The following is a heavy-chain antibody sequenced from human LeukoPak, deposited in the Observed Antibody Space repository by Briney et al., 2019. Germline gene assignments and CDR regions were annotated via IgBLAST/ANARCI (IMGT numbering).Heavy chain of an antibody. CDR1: GGSFSDYC. Sequence: PSETLSLTCAVYGGSFSDYCWSWIRQTPGKGLEWVGEILHNGSTDYNPSLKSRAIISIDVSKNQFSLKLKSVTAADTAIYYCARDVFLASDAFDIWGQGTMVSVSS. V-gene: IGHV4-34*12. CDR2: ILHNGST. J-gene: IGHJ3*02. CDR3: ARDVFLASDAFDI. D-gene: IGHD2-2*01.